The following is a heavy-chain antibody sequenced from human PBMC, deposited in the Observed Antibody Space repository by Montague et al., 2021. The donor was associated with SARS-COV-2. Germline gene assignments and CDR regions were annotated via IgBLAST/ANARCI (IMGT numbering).Heavy chain of an antibody. D-gene: IGHD5-18*01. CDR2: IYYSGST. CDR3: ARGSYGPDAFDL. Sequence: SETLSLTCTVSGGSISSYYWGWIRQPPGKGLEWIGYIYYSGSTNYNPSLKSRVTISLDTSKNQFSLKLTSVTAADTAVYYCARGSYGPDAFDLWGQGTMVTVSS. V-gene: IGHV4-59*01. J-gene: IGHJ3*01. CDR1: GGSISSYY.